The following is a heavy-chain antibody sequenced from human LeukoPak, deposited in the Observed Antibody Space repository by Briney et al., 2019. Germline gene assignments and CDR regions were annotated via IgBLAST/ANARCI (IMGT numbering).Heavy chain of an antibody. V-gene: IGHV3-11*01. CDR2: ISSSGSTI. Sequence: NPGGSLRLSCAASGFTFSDYYMSWIRQAPGKGLEWVSYISSSGSTIYYADSVKGRFTISRDNAKNSLYLQMNSLRAEDTAVYYCASSLGYCSSTSCYGRPGNWFDPWGQGTLVTVSS. D-gene: IGHD2-2*01. CDR3: ASSLGYCSSTSCYGRPGNWFDP. CDR1: GFTFSDYY. J-gene: IGHJ5*02.